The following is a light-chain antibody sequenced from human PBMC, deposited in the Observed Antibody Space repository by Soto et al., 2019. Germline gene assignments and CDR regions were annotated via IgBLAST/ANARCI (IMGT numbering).Light chain of an antibody. CDR1: QSVSSY. J-gene: IGKJ4*01. CDR3: QQRSNWPPGT. CDR2: DAS. Sequence: EIVLTQSPATLSLSPGERATLSCRASQSVSSYLAWYQQKPGQAPRLLIFDASNRATGIPARFSSSGSGTDFTLTISSREPDDFAVYYCQQRSNWPPGTFGGGTKVEIK. V-gene: IGKV3-11*01.